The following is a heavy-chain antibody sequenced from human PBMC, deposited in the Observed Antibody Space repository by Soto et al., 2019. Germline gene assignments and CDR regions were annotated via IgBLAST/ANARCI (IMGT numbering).Heavy chain of an antibody. CDR2: IYYSGST. CDR1: GGSIIRGGYY. V-gene: IGHV4-31*03. D-gene: IGHD2-2*02. J-gene: IGHJ6*02. Sequence: SETLSLTCTVSGGSIIRGGYYWSWIRQHPGKGLEWIGYIYYSGSTYYNPSLKSRVTISVDTPKNQFSLKLSSVTAADTAVYYCALYCSSTSCYTYGMDVWGQGTTVTVSS. CDR3: ALYCSSTSCYTYGMDV.